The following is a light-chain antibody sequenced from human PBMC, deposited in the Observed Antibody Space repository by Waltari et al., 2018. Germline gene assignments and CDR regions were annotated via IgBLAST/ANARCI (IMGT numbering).Light chain of an antibody. V-gene: IGKV1-27*01. CDR1: QDISDDY. Sequence: SLSASVGDTVTITCRASQDISDDYLAWYQQKPGKSPELLIYLASTLQFGVPSRFRGSGSGKDFTLTITSLQPEDVATYYCQRYNSAPWTFGQGTKV. CDR3: QRYNSAPWT. J-gene: IGKJ1*01. CDR2: LAS.